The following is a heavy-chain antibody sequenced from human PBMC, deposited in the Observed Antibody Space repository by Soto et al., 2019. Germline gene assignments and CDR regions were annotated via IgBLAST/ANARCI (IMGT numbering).Heavy chain of an antibody. CDR1: GFTFSNYW. CDR2: IYIDGSST. V-gene: IGHV3-74*01. CDR3: ARGSLIAIDY. D-gene: IGHD3-16*02. J-gene: IGHJ4*02. Sequence: GGSLRLSCAASGFTFSNYWMHWVRQAPGKGLVWVSRIYIDGSSTNYADSVKGRFTISRDNAKNTLYLQMNSLRAEDTAVYYCARGSLIAIDYWGQGTLVTVSS.